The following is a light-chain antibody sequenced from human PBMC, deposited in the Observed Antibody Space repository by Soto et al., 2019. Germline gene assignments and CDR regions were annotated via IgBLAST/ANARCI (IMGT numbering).Light chain of an antibody. CDR3: QQSFTTWPT. V-gene: IGKV1-39*01. J-gene: IGKJ4*01. CDR2: AAS. Sequence: DIQMTQSPSSLSASVGDRVTITCRASQSIDTYLNWYQQKPGKAPNLLIYAASNLQSGVPSRFSGSGFGTYFTLTISSLQPEDFATYYCQQSFTTWPTFGGGTKVEIK. CDR1: QSIDTY.